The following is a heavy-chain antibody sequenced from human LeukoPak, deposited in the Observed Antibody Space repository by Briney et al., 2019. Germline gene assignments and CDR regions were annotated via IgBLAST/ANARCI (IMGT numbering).Heavy chain of an antibody. CDR1: GFTFSSYS. D-gene: IGHD6-13*01. J-gene: IGHJ4*02. V-gene: IGHV3-21*01. CDR2: ISSSSSYI. CDR3: ARADSSSWGFDY. Sequence: GGSRRLSCAASGFTFSSYSMNWVRQAPGKGLEWVSSISSSSSYIYYADSVKGRFTISRDNAKNSLYLQMNSLRAEDTAVYYCARADSSSWGFDYWGQGTLVTVSS.